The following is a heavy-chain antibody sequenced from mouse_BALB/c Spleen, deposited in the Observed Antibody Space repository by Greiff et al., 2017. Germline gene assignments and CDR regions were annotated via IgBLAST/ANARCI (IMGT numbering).Heavy chain of an antibody. CDR2: IWAGGST. V-gene: IGHV2-9*02. D-gene: IGHD2-14*01. CDR1: GFSLTSYG. Sequence: QVQLKESGPGLVAPSQSLSITCTVSGFSLTSYGVHWVRQPPGKGLEWLGVIWAGGSTNYNSALMSRLSISKDNSKSQVFLKMNSLQTDDTAMYYCASYYRSSYYAMDYWGQGTSVTVSS. J-gene: IGHJ4*01. CDR3: ASYYRSSYYAMDY.